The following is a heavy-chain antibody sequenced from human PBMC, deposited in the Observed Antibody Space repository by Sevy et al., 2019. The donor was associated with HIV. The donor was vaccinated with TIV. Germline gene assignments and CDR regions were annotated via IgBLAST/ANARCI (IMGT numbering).Heavy chain of an antibody. D-gene: IGHD3-22*01. Sequence: ASVKVSCKASGYTFTSYVMHWVRQAPGQSLEWMGWINAGNGNTKYSQKFQGRVTITRDTSASTAYMELSSLRSEDTAVYYCARDCDTSGYLYYFDYWGQGTLVTVSS. CDR2: INAGNGNT. J-gene: IGHJ4*02. V-gene: IGHV1-3*01. CDR1: GYTFTSYV. CDR3: ARDCDTSGYLYYFDY.